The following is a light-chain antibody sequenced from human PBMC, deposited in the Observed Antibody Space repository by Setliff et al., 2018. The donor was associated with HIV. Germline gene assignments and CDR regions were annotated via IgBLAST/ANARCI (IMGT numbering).Light chain of an antibody. CDR3: QQLFSYPLT. V-gene: IGKV1-9*01. Sequence: DIQLTQSPSFLSASVGDRVTLSCRASQDLTSYLAWYQQQPGKPPKLLIYSASPLQSGVPSRFSGSGSGTEFTLTISNLQPEDFATFYCQQLFSYPLTVGGGTKVDIK. CDR2: SAS. CDR1: QDLTSY. J-gene: IGKJ4*01.